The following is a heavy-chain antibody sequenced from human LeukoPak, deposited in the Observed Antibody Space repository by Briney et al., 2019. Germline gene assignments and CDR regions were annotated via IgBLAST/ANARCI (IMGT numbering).Heavy chain of an antibody. CDR2: IYSNGWT. CDR3: ARGSGWNSFDP. V-gene: IGHV4-61*02. Sequence: SSQTLFLTCTVSGGSISTDLYYWTWIRQPAGKGLEWIGRIYSNGWTDYNPPLKSRVSISIDTSKNHFSLKMSLATAADTALYYCARGSGWNSFDPWGQGTLVTVSS. J-gene: IGHJ5*02. CDR1: GGSISTDLYY. D-gene: IGHD6-19*01.